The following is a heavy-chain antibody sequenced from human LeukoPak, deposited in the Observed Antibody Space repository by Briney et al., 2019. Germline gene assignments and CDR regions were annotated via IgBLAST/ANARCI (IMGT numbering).Heavy chain of an antibody. J-gene: IGHJ3*02. CDR2: ISYDGSNK. D-gene: IGHD2-8*01. CDR1: GFTFSSYG. CDR3: ARCVSFEQEDAFDI. V-gene: IGHV3-30*03. Sequence: GGSLRLSCAASGFTFSSYGMHWVRQAPGKGLEWVAVISYDGSNKYYADSVKGRFTISRDNSKNTLYLQMNSLRAEDTAVYYCARCVSFEQEDAFDIWGQGTMVTVSS.